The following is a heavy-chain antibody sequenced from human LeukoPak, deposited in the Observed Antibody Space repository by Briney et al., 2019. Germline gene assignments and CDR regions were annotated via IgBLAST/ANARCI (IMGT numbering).Heavy chain of an antibody. CDR1: DGSISTYY. CDR3: ARDRGGVRGVTVFDY. Sequence: ASETLSLTCTVSDGSISTYYWTWIRQPAGKGLEWIGRIYSSGNTDYNPSLQSRVAMSVDTSKNQFSLRLNSVTAADTAMYYCARDRGGVRGVTVFDYWGQGILVTVSS. D-gene: IGHD3-10*01. CDR2: IYSSGNT. J-gene: IGHJ4*02. V-gene: IGHV4-4*07.